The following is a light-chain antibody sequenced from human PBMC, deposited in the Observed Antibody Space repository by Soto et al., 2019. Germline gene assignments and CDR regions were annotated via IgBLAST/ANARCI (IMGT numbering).Light chain of an antibody. CDR2: WAS. CDR3: QQYYSTPHT. Sequence: DIVMTQSPDSLAVSLGERATINCKSSQTVLYTSNNKNSLAWYQQKPGHPPKLLIYWASTRESGVPARFSGSGSGTAFNLAINSLQAEDGAIDYCQQYYSTPHTFGQGTKLQIK. CDR1: QTVLYTSNNKNS. V-gene: IGKV4-1*01. J-gene: IGKJ2*01.